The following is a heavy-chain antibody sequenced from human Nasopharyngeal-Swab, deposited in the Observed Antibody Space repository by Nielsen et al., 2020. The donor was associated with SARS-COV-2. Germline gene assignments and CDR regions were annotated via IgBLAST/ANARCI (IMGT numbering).Heavy chain of an antibody. CDR2: ISYDGRNE. Sequence: GGSLRLSCAASGFTFSSYAMHWVRQAPGKGLEWVAVISYDGRNEYHADSVKGQCTISRDNSKKTLYLHMNSLSAEDTAVYYCARGDYGDYAGMGVDYWGQGTLVTVSS. D-gene: IGHD4-17*01. V-gene: IGHV3-30*04. CDR3: ARGDYGDYAGMGVDY. J-gene: IGHJ4*02. CDR1: GFTFSSYA.